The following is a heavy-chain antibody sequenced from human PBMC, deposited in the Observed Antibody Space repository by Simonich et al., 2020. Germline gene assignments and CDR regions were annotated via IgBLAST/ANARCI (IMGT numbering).Heavy chain of an antibody. J-gene: IGHJ4*02. V-gene: IGHV3-73*02. Sequence: EVQLVESGGGLVQPGGSLKLSCAASGFTFSGSAMHWVRQSSGKGPEWVCRIRSKTNSYATAYATAVKGRFNISRDDSKHKAYLQMNSLKTEDPAVYYWTRFDYYGSGSYYFDYWGQGTLVNVSA. CDR1: GFTFSGSA. CDR3: TRFDYYGSGSYYFDY. CDR2: IRSKTNSYAT. D-gene: IGHD3-10*01.